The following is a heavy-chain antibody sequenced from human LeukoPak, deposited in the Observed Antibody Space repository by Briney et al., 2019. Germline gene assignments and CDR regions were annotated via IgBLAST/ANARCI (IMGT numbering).Heavy chain of an antibody. V-gene: IGHV3-64*01. CDR2: ISSNGGST. CDR3: ARGGRGSFDY. Sequence: GGSLRLSCAASGFTFSTYSMNWVRQAPGKGLEYVSAISSNGGSTYYANSVKGRFTISRDNSKNTLYLQMGSLRAEDMAVYYCARGGRGSFDYWGQGTLVTVSS. J-gene: IGHJ4*02. D-gene: IGHD2-15*01. CDR1: GFTFSTYS.